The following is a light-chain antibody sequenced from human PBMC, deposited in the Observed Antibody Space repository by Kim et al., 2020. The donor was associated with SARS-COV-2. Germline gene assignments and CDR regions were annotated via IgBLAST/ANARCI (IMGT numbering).Light chain of an antibody. CDR2: AAS. CDR3: QQYVSSHS. Sequence: EIVLTQFPGTLSLSQGERATLSCRASQSVSSSFLAWYQQKPGQAPRLLIYAASSRATGIPDRFSGSGSGTDFTLTITRLEPEDFAVYYCQQYVSSHSFGQGTKLEI. J-gene: IGKJ2*03. V-gene: IGKV3-20*01. CDR1: QSVSSSF.